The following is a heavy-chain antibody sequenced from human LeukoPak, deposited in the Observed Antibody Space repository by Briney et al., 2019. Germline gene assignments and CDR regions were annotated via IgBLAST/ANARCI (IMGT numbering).Heavy chain of an antibody. CDR1: GFTFSTYT. J-gene: IGHJ4*02. V-gene: IGHV3-48*02. CDR2: ISGSSSSI. Sequence: GGSLRLSCTASGFTFSTYTMHWVRPAPGKGLEWVASISGSSSSIYYADSVKGRITISRDNAKKSLYLQMDGLRDEDTAVYYCAKVPPGYDASGPIDYWGQGTLVTVSS. D-gene: IGHD3-22*01. CDR3: AKVPPGYDASGPIDY.